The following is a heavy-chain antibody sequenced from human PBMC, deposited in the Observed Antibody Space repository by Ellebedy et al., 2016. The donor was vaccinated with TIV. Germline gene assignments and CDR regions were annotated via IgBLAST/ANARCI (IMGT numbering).Heavy chain of an antibody. V-gene: IGHV3-7*03. CDR1: GFTFNSYW. CDR3: ARDGAYGDYSPGYYGMDV. CDR2: INQDGSRI. Sequence: GESLKISCAASGFTFNSYWMSWVRQAPGKGLEWVANINQDGSRIYSVDSVKGRFSIYRDNAKHSVFLRMNTLRVEDTAVYHCARDGAYGDYSPGYYGMDVWGQGTTVTVSS. J-gene: IGHJ6*02. D-gene: IGHD3-22*01.